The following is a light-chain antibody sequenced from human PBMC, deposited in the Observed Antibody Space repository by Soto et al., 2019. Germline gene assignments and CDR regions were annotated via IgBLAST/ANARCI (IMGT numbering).Light chain of an antibody. CDR1: QSVSRD. J-gene: IGKJ5*01. Sequence: ETVMTQSPGTLSVSQGETATVSCTASQSVSRDLAWYQQKRGQAPRLLIYEASTRATGLPARFSGSGSGTEFTLTISSLQSEDFAVFYCQQYGSSITFGQGTRLEI. V-gene: IGKV3-15*01. CDR2: EAS. CDR3: QQYGSSIT.